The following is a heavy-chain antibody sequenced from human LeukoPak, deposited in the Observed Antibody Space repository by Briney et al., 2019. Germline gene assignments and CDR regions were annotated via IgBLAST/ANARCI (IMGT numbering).Heavy chain of an antibody. CDR1: GYTFTAYY. CDR3: ARDLYSSGWTDAFDI. V-gene: IGHV1-2*04. J-gene: IGHJ3*02. D-gene: IGHD6-19*01. CDR2: INPNTGDT. Sequence: ASVKVSCKASGYTFTAYYMHWVRQAPGQGLEWLGWINPNTGDTNYAQKFQGWVTMTRDTSINTAYMELSSLRSDDTAVYYCARDLYSSGWTDAFDIWGQGTMVTVSS.